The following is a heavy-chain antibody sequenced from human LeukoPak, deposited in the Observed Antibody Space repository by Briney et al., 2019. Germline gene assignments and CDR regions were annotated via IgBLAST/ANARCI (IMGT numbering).Heavy chain of an antibody. V-gene: IGHV1-2*02. J-gene: IGHJ4*02. D-gene: IGHD3-22*01. CDR1: GYTFIGYY. CDR2: INPNSGGT. Sequence: SVKVFCKASGYTFIGYYMHWVRQAPGQGLEWMGWINPNSGGTNYAQKFQGRATMTRDTSISTAYMELSRLRSDDTAVYYCVRDISYDSSDYWGQGTLVTVSS. CDR3: VRDISYDSSDY.